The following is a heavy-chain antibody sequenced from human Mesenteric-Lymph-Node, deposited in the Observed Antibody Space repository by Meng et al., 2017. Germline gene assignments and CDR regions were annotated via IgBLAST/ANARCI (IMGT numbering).Heavy chain of an antibody. Sequence: QVQRVQSGSELKEPGASVKVSCKASGYTFTNIGMNWVRQAPGQGPEWMGWINTDTGNPTYAQGFTGRFVFSLDTSVSTAYLQISGLKAEDTAVYYCARVAVAGLRYFQHWGQGTLVTVSS. D-gene: IGHD6-19*01. V-gene: IGHV7-4-1*02. CDR2: INTDTGNP. J-gene: IGHJ1*01. CDR1: GYTFTNIG. CDR3: ARVAVAGLRYFQH.